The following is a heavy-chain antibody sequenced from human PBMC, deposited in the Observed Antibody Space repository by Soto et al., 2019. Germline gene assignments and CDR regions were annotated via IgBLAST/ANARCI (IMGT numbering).Heavy chain of an antibody. Sequence: GESLKISCAASGFTFSSYGMHWVRQAPGKGLEWVAVISYDGSNKYYADSVKGRFTISRDNSKNTLYLQMNSLRAEDTAVYYCAKVPDDYYYYMDVWGKGTTVTVSS. CDR1: GFTFSSYG. V-gene: IGHV3-30*18. CDR2: ISYDGSNK. J-gene: IGHJ6*03. CDR3: AKVPDDYYYYMDV.